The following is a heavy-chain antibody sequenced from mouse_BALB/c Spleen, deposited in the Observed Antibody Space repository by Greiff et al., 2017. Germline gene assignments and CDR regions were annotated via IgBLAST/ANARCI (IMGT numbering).Heavy chain of an antibody. D-gene: IGHD2-2*01. J-gene: IGHJ4*01. V-gene: IGHV2-6-2*01. CDR2: IWSDGST. CDR1: GFSLTSYG. CDR3: ARQMEYGYDGGYAMDY. Sequence: VQLKESGPDLVAPSQSLSITCTVSGFSLTSYGVHWVRQPPGKGLEWLVVIWSDGSTTYNSALKSRLSISKDNSKSQVFLKMNSLQTDDPAMYYWARQMEYGYDGGYAMDYWGQGTSVTVSS.